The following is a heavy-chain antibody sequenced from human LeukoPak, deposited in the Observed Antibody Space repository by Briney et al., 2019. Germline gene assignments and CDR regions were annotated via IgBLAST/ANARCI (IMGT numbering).Heavy chain of an antibody. CDR2: INPNSGAT. Sequence: ASVKVSCKASGYIFGDYYIHWVRQAPGQGLEYMGWINPNSGATNYAQNFQGRVTMTRDPSISTAYMELSRLRYDDTAVYYCARNPGIAEIDYWGQGTLVTVSS. V-gene: IGHV1-2*02. CDR1: GYIFGDYY. D-gene: IGHD6-13*01. CDR3: ARNPGIAEIDY. J-gene: IGHJ4*02.